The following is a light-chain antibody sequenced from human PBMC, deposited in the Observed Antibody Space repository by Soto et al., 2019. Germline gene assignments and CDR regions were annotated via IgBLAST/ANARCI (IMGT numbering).Light chain of an antibody. V-gene: IGKV1-39*01. CDR2: GAV. CDR3: QQSYSTPPT. CDR1: QSIASY. Sequence: DIQMTQSPSSVSASVGDSVTITCRASQSIASYVNWYQQKPGKAPKLLILGAVILQSGVPSRFSGSGSGTDFTLTISSLQPEDFATYYCQQSYSTPPTFGQGTKVDIK. J-gene: IGKJ1*01.